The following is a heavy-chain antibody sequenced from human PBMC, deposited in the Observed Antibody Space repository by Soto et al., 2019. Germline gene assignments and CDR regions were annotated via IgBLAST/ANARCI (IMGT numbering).Heavy chain of an antibody. J-gene: IGHJ6*02. CDR3: XXXXXYSLDV. D-gene: IGHD1-26*01. CDR2: DNTDGSKT. V-gene: IGHV3-74*01. Sequence: EVQLVESGGGSVHPGGSLRLSCAASGFSLSSYFMAWVRLGPGKRLALVSHDNTDGSKTSYADSVRGRFTMFRDNAKXXXXXXXXXXXXXXXXXXXXXXXXXYSLDVWGQGTTVTVSS. CDR1: GFSLSSYF.